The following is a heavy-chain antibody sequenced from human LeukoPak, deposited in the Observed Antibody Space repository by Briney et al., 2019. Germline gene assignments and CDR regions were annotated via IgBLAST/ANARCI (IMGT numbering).Heavy chain of an antibody. D-gene: IGHD1-26*01. CDR2: ISGSGSNT. J-gene: IGHJ1*01. CDR3: AKCIVGATAPAEYFHH. Sequence: GGSLRLSCAASEFTFRSYAMSWVRQTPGKGLEWVSTISGSGSNTYYADSVKGRFTISRDNSKNTLYLQMNSLRAEDTALYYCAKCIVGATAPAEYFHHWGQGTLVTVSS. CDR1: EFTFRSYA. V-gene: IGHV3-23*01.